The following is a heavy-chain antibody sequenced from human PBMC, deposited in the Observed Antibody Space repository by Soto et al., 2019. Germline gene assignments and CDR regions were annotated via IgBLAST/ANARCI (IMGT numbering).Heavy chain of an antibody. V-gene: IGHV4-59*01. Sequence: PSETLSLTCTVSGGSISSYYWSWIRQPPGKGLEWIGYIYYSGSTNYNPSLKSRVTISVDTSKNQFSLKLSSVTAADTAVYYCARTPDSTTDYYYYYGMDVWGKGTTVTVSS. CDR1: GGSISSYY. D-gene: IGHD1-1*01. CDR2: IYYSGST. J-gene: IGHJ6*04. CDR3: ARTPDSTTDYYYYYGMDV.